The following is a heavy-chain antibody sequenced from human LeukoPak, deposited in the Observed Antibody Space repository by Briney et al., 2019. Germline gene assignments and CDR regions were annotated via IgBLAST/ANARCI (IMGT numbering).Heavy chain of an antibody. CDR1: GFTFSSYA. Sequence: GGSLRLSCAASGFTFSSYAMHWVRQAPGKGLEWVAVISYDGSNKYYADSVKGRFTISRDNSKNTLYLQMNSLRAEDTAVYYCARDGGYQRIFYYYYYGMDVWGQGTTVTVSS. D-gene: IGHD3-22*01. CDR2: ISYDGSNK. J-gene: IGHJ6*02. CDR3: ARDGGYQRIFYYYYYGMDV. V-gene: IGHV3-30-3*01.